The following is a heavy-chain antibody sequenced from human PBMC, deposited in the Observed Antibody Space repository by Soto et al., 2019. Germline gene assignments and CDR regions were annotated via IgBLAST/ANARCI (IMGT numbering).Heavy chain of an antibody. CDR2: ISGSGGST. V-gene: IGHV3-23*01. Sequence: EVQLLESGGGLVQPGGSLRLSCAASGFTFSSYAMSWVRQAPGKGLEWVSAISGSGGSTYYADSVKGRFTISRDNSKNTLYLQMNSLRAEDTAVYYCAKSKRSCSGGSCYWFDYWGQGTLVTVSS. J-gene: IGHJ4*02. D-gene: IGHD2-15*01. CDR1: GFTFSSYA. CDR3: AKSKRSCSGGSCYWFDY.